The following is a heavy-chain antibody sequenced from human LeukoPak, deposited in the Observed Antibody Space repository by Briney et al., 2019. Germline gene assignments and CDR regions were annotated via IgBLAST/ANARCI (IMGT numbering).Heavy chain of an antibody. CDR1: GLPFGSEA. CDR3: AGGGGTPDY. CDR2: ISPGGGTT. Sequence: GGSLRLSCTVSGLPFGSEAMSWVRQAPGRGLEWVSSISPGGGTTYYADSVKGRFTISRDNSKNTLYVQMNSLRAEDTAIYYCAGGGGTPDYWGQGTLVTVSS. D-gene: IGHD1-14*01. J-gene: IGHJ4*02. V-gene: IGHV3-23*01.